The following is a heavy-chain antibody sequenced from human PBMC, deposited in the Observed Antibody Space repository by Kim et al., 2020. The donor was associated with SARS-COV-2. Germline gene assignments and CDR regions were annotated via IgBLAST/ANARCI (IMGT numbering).Heavy chain of an antibody. D-gene: IGHD3-10*01. CDR3: ARFSVLYYYYGMDV. J-gene: IGHJ6*02. V-gene: IGHV4-34*01. Sequence: NPSLKSRVTISVDTSKNQFSLKLSSVTAADTAVYYCARFSVLYYYYGMDVWGQGTTVTVSS.